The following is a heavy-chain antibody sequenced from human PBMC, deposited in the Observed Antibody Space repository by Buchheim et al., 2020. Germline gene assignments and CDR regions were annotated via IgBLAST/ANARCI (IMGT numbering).Heavy chain of an antibody. CDR3: ATAILKGNTRTPYYYYGMDV. V-gene: IGHV3-74*01. CDR1: GFTFSSYW. CDR2: INSDGSST. Sequence: EVQLVESGGGLVQPGGSLRLSCAASGFTFSSYWMHWVRQAPGKGLVWVSRINSDGSSTSYADSVKGRFTISRDNAKNTLYLQMNSLRAEDTAVYYCATAILKGNTRTPYYYYGMDVWGQGTT. D-gene: IGHD2/OR15-2a*01. J-gene: IGHJ6*02.